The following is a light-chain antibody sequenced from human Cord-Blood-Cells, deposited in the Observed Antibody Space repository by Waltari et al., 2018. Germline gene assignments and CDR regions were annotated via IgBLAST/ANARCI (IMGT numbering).Light chain of an antibody. CDR3: QQSYSTPQVT. CDR2: AAS. J-gene: IGKJ4*01. Sequence: DIQMTQSPSSLSASVGDRVTITCRASQSISSYLNWYQQKPGKAPKLLIYAASSLQSGVPARFSGSGSVTDFTLTISSLQPEDFATYYCQQSYSTPQVTFGGGTKVEIK. V-gene: IGKV1-39*01. CDR1: QSISSY.